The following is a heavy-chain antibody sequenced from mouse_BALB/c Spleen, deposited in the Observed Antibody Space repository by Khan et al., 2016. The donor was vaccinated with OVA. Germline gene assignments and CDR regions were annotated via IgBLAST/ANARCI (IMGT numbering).Heavy chain of an antibody. CDR1: GYTFTKFG. D-gene: IGHD2-10*01. J-gene: IGHJ4*01. V-gene: IGHV9-3-1*01. CDR3: ARPPYFSYTMAH. Sequence: QIQLVQSGPELKKPGETVKISCKASGYTFTKFGMNWVKQAPGKGLEWMGWINTYTGEPTYADDFKGRFAFSMETSASTAYLQINNLKDEDTATYFFARPPYFSYTMAHWGQGTSVTVSS. CDR2: INTYTGEP.